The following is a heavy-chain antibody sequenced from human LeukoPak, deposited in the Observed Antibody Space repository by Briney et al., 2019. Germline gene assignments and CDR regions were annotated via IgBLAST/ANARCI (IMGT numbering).Heavy chain of an antibody. CDR2: INPNSGGT. D-gene: IGHD3-9*01. J-gene: IGHJ5*02. V-gene: IGHV1-2*04. CDR3: ARGGTSAKRYYDILTGYQNWFDP. Sequence: ASVKVSCEASGYTFTGYYMHWVRQAPGQGLEWMGWINPNSGGTNYAQKFQGWVTMTRDTSISTAYMELSRLRSDDTAVYYCARGGTSAKRYYDILTGYQNWFDPWGQGTLVTVSS. CDR1: GYTFTGYY.